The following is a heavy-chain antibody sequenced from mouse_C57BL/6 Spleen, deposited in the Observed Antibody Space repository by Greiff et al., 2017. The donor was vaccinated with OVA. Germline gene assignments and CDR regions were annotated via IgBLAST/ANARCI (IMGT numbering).Heavy chain of an antibody. CDR2: ISSGSSTI. V-gene: IGHV5-17*01. CDR1: GFTFSDYG. J-gene: IGHJ4*01. Sequence: EVMLVESGGGLVKPGGSLKLSCAAPGFTFSDYGMHWVRQAPEKGLEWVAYISSGSSTIYYADTVKGRFTISRDNAKNTLFLQMTSLRSEDTAMYYCARRMVTTGYYAMDYWGQGTSVTVSS. D-gene: IGHD2-2*01. CDR3: ARRMVTTGYYAMDY.